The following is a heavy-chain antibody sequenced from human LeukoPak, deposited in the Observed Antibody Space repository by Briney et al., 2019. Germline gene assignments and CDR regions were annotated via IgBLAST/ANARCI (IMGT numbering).Heavy chain of an antibody. Sequence: QAGGSLRLSCAASGFTFSSYAMHWVRQAPGKGLEWVAVISYDGSNKYYADSVKGRFTISRDNSKNTLYLQMNSLRAEDTAVYYCARADPVMAAAGLDYWGQGTLVTVSS. V-gene: IGHV3-30*04. CDR1: GFTFSSYA. CDR2: ISYDGSNK. D-gene: IGHD6-13*01. J-gene: IGHJ4*02. CDR3: ARADPVMAAAGLDY.